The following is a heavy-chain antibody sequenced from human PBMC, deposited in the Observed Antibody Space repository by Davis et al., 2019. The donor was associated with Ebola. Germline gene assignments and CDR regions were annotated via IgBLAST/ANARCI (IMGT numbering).Heavy chain of an antibody. D-gene: IGHD5-24*01. CDR2: INPNSGGT. Sequence: ASVKVSCKASGYTFTSYGISWVRQAPGQGLEWMGRINPNSGGTRYAQNFQGRVAMTRDTSISTAYMELSSLRSDDTAVYYCARHKEGERWLQPIDYWGQGTLVTVSS. J-gene: IGHJ4*02. V-gene: IGHV1-2*06. CDR3: ARHKEGERWLQPIDY. CDR1: GYTFTSYG.